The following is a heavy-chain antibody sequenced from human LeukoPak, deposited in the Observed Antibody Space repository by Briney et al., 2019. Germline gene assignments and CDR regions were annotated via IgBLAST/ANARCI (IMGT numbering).Heavy chain of an antibody. J-gene: IGHJ4*02. CDR2: IYYSGST. CDR1: GGSISSNSYY. D-gene: IGHD5-18*01. Sequence: PSETLSLTCAVSGGSISSNSYYWGWIRQPPGKGLEWIGSIYYSGSTYYNPSLKSRVTISVDTSKNQFSLKLSSVTAADTAVYYCARDPGYSYGSSRDYWGQGTLVTVSS. CDR3: ARDPGYSYGSSRDY. V-gene: IGHV4-39*07.